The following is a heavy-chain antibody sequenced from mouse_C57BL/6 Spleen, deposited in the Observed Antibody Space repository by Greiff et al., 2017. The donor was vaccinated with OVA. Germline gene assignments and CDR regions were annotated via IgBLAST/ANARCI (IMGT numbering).Heavy chain of an antibody. CDR1: GFNIKDDY. CDR3: TTGDGNTAY. V-gene: IGHV14-4*01. Sequence: EVKLMESGAELVRPGASVKLSCTASGFNIKDDYMHWVKQRPEQGLEWIGWIDPENGDTEYASKFQGKATITADTSSNTAYLQLSSLTSEDTAVYYCTTGDGNTAYWGQGTLVTVSA. CDR2: IDPENGDT. D-gene: IGHD2-1*01. J-gene: IGHJ3*01.